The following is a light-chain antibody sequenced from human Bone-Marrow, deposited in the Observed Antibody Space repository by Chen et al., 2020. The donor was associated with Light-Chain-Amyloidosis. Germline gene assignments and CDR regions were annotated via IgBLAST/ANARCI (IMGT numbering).Light chain of an antibody. V-gene: IGKV3-20*01. CDR2: GSS. Sequence: EIVLTQSPGTLSLSPGEGANLSCRASQTISSNYLTWYQQKFGQAPRLLIYGSSSRATGIPDRFTGGGSGTDFTLTINRLEPGDFAMYYCQQYSTSPLTFGGGTKVEIK. CDR1: QTISSNY. CDR3: QQYSTSPLT. J-gene: IGKJ4*01.